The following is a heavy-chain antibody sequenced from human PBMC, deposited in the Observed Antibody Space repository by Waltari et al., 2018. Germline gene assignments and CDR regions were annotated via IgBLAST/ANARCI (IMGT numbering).Heavy chain of an antibody. CDR2: LSDGGNSA. J-gene: IGHJ6*02. Sequence: QLVQSGGGLVQSGESLRLSCVASGFFLSNYAMTWVRRAPGKGVEWVSSLSDGGNSAKYADSVKGRFTISRDTSKNTLYLQMNSLRAEDTAIYYCADRSSPLYYFAMDVWGQGTKVTVSS. CDR3: ADRSSPLYYFAMDV. V-gene: IGHV3-23*03. D-gene: IGHD3-22*01. CDR1: GFFLSNYA.